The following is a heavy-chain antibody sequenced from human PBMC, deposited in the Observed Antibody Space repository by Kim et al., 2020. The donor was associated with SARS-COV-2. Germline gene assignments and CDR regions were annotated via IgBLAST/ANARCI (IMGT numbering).Heavy chain of an antibody. J-gene: IGHJ5*02. V-gene: IGHV3-9*01. CDR2: ISWNSGSI. CDR3: VCSSWSQLSPFDP. D-gene: IGHD6-13*01. Sequence: GGSLRLSCAASGFTFDDYAMHWVRQAPGKGLEWVSGISWNSGSIGYADSVKGRFTISRDNAKNSLYLQMNSLRAEDTALYYCVCSSWSQLSPFDPWGQGTLVTVSS. CDR1: GFTFDDYA.